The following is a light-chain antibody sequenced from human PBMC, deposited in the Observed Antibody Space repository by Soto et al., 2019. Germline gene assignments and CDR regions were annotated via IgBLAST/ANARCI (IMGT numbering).Light chain of an antibody. J-gene: IGKJ1*01. Sequence: EKVMTQSPATLSVSPGESATLSCRASQSVDSHLAWYQQKPGQPPRLLIYGASNRATGVPARFAGSGSGTEFTLTITSLQSEDFATYYCQQYNSYWTFGQGTKVEIK. CDR1: QSVDSH. CDR3: QQYNSYWT. CDR2: GAS. V-gene: IGKV3-15*01.